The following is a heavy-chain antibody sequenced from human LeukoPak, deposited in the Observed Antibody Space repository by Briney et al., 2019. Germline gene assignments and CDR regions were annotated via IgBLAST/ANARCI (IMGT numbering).Heavy chain of an antibody. CDR3: ARDRGAVTDVFDY. Sequence: PGGALRLSCVASGFTFSDYYMSWIREAPGKGVGRGSYIRSSGTTIHYADSVKGRFTISRDNAKNSLYLQMNSLRAEDTAVYYCARDRGAVTDVFDYWGQGTLVTVSS. D-gene: IGHD6-19*01. J-gene: IGHJ4*02. CDR1: GFTFSDYY. CDR2: IRSSGTTI. V-gene: IGHV3-11*04.